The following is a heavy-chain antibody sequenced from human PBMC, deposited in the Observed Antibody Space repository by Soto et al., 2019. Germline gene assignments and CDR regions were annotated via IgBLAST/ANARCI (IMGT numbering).Heavy chain of an antibody. CDR2: ISSSSSYI. D-gene: IGHD6-6*01. CDR1: GFTFSSYS. J-gene: IGHJ5*02. V-gene: IGHV3-21*01. CDR3: ARGPEYSSANWFDP. Sequence: VGSLRLSCAASGFTFSSYSMNWVRQAPGKGLEWISSISSSSSYIYYADSVKGRFTISRDNAKNSLYLQMNSLRAEDTAVYYCARGPEYSSANWFDPWGQGTLVTVSS.